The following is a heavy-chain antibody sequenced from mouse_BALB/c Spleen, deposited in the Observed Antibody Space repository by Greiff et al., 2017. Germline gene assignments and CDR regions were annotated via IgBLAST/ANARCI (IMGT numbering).Heavy chain of an antibody. V-gene: IGHV1S81*02. Sequence: QVQLQQPGAELVMPGASVKMSCKASGYTFTDYWMHWVKQRPGQGLEWIGGINPSNGGTNFNEKFKSKATLTVDKSSSTAYMQLSSLTSEDSAVYYCTRWYYYAMDYWGQGTSVTVSS. J-gene: IGHJ4*01. CDR2: INPSNGGT. CDR1: GYTFTDYW. CDR3: TRWYYYAMDY.